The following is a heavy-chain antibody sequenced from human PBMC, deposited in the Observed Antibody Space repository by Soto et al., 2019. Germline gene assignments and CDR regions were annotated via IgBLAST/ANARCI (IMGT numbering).Heavy chain of an antibody. CDR1: GFTFSSYW. V-gene: IGHV3-74*01. CDR2: INSDGSST. Sequence: GGSLRLSCAASGFTFSSYWMHWVRQAPGKGLVWVSRINSDGSSTSYADSVKGRFTISRDNAKNTLYLQMNSLRAEDTAVYYCARERELLRPYLYYGMDVWGQGTTVTVSS. CDR3: ARERELLRPYLYYGMDV. D-gene: IGHD1-26*01. J-gene: IGHJ6*02.